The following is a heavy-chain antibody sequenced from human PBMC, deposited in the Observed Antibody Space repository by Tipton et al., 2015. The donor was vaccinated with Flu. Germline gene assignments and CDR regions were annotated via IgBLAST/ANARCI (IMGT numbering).Heavy chain of an antibody. V-gene: IGHV1-18*01. D-gene: IGHD3-22*01. CDR2: ISAYNGNT. Sequence: QLVQSGAEVKKPGASVKVSCKASGYTVTSYGISWVRQAPGQGLEWMGWISAYNGNTNYAQKLQGRVTMTTDTSTSTAYMELRSLRSDDTAVYYCATTFPYYYDSSGYMNYWGQGTLVTVSS. CDR3: ATTFPYYYDSSGYMNY. J-gene: IGHJ4*02. CDR1: GYTVTSYG.